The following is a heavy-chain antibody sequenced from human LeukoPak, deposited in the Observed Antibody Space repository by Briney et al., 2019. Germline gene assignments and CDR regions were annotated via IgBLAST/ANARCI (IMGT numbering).Heavy chain of an antibody. Sequence: SQTLSLTCAISGASLSSKSAAWTWIRQSPSRSLEWLGRTYHRSKWYNNYAVSVKSRITITPVTSKNQFSLQLKSVTPEDTAVYYCAGGRDTAMSYWGQGTLVTVSS. J-gene: IGHJ1*01. CDR3: AGGRDTAMSY. CDR2: TYHRSKWYN. D-gene: IGHD5-18*01. CDR1: GASLSSKSAA. V-gene: IGHV6-1*01.